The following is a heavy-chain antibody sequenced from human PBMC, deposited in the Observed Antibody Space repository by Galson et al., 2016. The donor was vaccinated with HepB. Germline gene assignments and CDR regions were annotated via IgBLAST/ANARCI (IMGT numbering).Heavy chain of an antibody. J-gene: IGHJ4*02. CDR1: GFTFSTYW. Sequence: SLRLSCAASGFTFSTYWMHWVRQVPGKGLEWVSRIKTDGSQTNYADSVKGRFTISRDNSKNTLYLQMSSLRAEDTAVYFCARDSGGEQWPFDYWGQGTLVTVSS. CDR3: ARDSGGEQWPFDY. D-gene: IGHD6-19*01. V-gene: IGHV3-74*01. CDR2: IKTDGSQT.